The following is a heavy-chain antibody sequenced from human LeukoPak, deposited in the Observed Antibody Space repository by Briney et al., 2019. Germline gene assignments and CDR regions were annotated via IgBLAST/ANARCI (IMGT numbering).Heavy chain of an antibody. V-gene: IGHV5-51*01. J-gene: IGHJ6*02. CDR2: IYPGDSDT. CDR3: ARHSSTDEGYYYYDMDV. D-gene: IGHD1-14*01. CDR1: GYSFTSYW. Sequence: GESLKISRKGSGYSFTSYWIGWVRQMPGKGQEWMGIIYPGDSDTRYSPSFQGQVTISADKSISTAYLQWSSLKASDTAMYYCARHSSTDEGYYYYDMDVWGQGTTVTVSS.